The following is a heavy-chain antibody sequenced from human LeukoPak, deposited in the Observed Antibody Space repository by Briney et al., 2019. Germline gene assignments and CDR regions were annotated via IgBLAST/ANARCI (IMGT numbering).Heavy chain of an antibody. Sequence: PGGSLRLSRAASGFTFDDYAMHWVRQAPGKGLEWVSLISGDGGSTYYADSVKGRFTISRDNSKNSLYLQMNSLRTEDTALYYCAKVNVDTAMGRPNYYYYYGMDVWGQGTTVTVSS. CDR1: GFTFDDYA. CDR2: ISGDGGST. D-gene: IGHD5-18*01. V-gene: IGHV3-43*02. CDR3: AKVNVDTAMGRPNYYYYYGMDV. J-gene: IGHJ6*02.